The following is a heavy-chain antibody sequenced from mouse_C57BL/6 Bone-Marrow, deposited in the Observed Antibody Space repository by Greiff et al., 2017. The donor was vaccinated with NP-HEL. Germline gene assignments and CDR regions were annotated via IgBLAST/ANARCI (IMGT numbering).Heavy chain of an antibody. J-gene: IGHJ3*01. CDR2: IDPANGNT. D-gene: IGHD1-1*01. CDR1: GFNIKNNH. CDR3: PSYVNPFAY. Sequence: VQLQQSVAELLRPGASVKLSFTASGFNIKNNHMHWVKQRPEQGLEWIGRIDPANGNTKYAPKFQGKATITADTSSNTAYLQLSSLTSEDTAIYYCPSYVNPFAYWGQGTLVTVSA. V-gene: IGHV14-3*01.